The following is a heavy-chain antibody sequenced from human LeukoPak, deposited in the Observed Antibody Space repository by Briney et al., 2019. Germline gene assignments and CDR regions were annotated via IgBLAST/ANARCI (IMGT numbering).Heavy chain of an antibody. CDR2: ISPDGRST. J-gene: IGHJ4*02. V-gene: IGHV3-74*01. CDR3: AMGYKSAYSWDY. Sequence: PGGSLRLSCAASGFTFSVFWMFWVRQAPGQGLVWVSHISPDGRSTSYADSVKGRFTISRDNARNTLYLQLNSLTAEDTAVYYCAMGYKSAYSWDYWGQGTLVTVSS. D-gene: IGHD5-18*01. CDR1: GFTFSVFW.